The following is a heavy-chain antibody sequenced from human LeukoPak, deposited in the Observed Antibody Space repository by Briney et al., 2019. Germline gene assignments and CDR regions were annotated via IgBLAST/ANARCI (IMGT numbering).Heavy chain of an antibody. J-gene: IGHJ6*03. D-gene: IGHD3-16*02. Sequence: SETLSLTCTVSGGSISSYYWSWIRQPAGKGLEWIGRIHTSGSTNYNPSLKSRVTISVDTSKNQFSLKLSSVTAADTAVYYCARGRYDYVWGSYRTENYYYYYMDVWGKGTTVTVSS. V-gene: IGHV4-4*07. CDR1: GGSISSYY. CDR3: ARGRYDYVWGSYRTENYYYYYMDV. CDR2: IHTSGST.